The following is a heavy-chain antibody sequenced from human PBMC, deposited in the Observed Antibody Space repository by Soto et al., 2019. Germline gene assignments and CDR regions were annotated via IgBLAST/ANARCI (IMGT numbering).Heavy chain of an antibody. CDR3: ATRAQIYDPGYYFDF. D-gene: IGHD5-12*01. CDR1: VFTFSDYA. V-gene: IGHV3-23*01. J-gene: IGHJ4*02. Sequence: PGGSLRLSCAASVFTFSDYAMSWVRQGPGKRLEWVSTISGSGGRTFYAESVKGRFTISRDNSKNTLSLQMNSLRAEDTSVYYCATRAQIYDPGYYFDFWGQGTPVTVS. CDR2: ISGSGGRT.